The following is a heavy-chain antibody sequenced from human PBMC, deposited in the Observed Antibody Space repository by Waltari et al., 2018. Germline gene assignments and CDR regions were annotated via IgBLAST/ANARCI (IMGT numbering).Heavy chain of an antibody. J-gene: IGHJ4*02. CDR2: ISGSGGST. V-gene: IGHV3-23*01. CDR1: GFTFSSYA. Sequence: EVQLLESGGGLVQPGGSLRLSCAASGFTFSSYAMIWVRQAPGKGLEWVSAISGSGGSTYYADSVKGRFTISRDNSKNTLYLQMNSLRAEDTAVYYCAKCSGGSYSSFDYWGQGTLVTVSS. CDR3: AKCSGGSYSSFDY. D-gene: IGHD2-15*01.